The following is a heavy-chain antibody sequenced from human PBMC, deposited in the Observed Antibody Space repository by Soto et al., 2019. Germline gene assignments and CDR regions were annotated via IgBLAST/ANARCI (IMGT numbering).Heavy chain of an antibody. J-gene: IGHJ6*02. Sequence: EVQLVETGGGLIQPGGSLRLSCAASGFTVSSNYMSWVRQAPGKGLEWVSVIYSGGSTYYADSVKGRFTISRDNSKNTLYLQMNSLSAEDTAVYYWARASSNDCRGGSCYSYYYYGMDVWGQGTTVTGSS. CDR3: ARASSNDCRGGSCYSYYYYGMDV. CDR2: IYSGGST. D-gene: IGHD2-15*01. CDR1: GFTVSSNY. V-gene: IGHV3-53*02.